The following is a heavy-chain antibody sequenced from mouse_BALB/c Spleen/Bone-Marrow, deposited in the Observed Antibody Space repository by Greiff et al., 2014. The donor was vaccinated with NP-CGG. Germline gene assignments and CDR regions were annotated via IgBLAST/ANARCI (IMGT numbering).Heavy chain of an antibody. J-gene: IGHJ4*01. CDR2: IDPYSGGT. V-gene: IGHV1-42*01. Sequence: VQLQQSGPELEKPGASVRISCKASGYSFTGYNINWVRQSHGKSLEWIGYIDPYSGGTSYYQRFKDRATLTVDKSSSTAYMQLKSLTSEDSAVYYCARSLLRRDALDYWGQGTSVTVSS. CDR1: GYSFTGYN. CDR3: ARSLLRRDALDY. D-gene: IGHD2-12*01.